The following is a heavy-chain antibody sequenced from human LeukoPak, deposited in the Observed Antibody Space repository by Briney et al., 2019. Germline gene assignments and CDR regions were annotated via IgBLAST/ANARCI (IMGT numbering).Heavy chain of an antibody. CDR3: ARLCCGGELAPDYFDY. CDR1: GYSFTSYW. V-gene: IGHV5-51*01. CDR2: IYPGDSDT. Sequence: GESLKISCKGSGYSFTSYWIGWVRQMPGKGLEWMGIIYPGDSDTRYSPSFQGQVTTSADKSISTAYLQWSSLKASDTAMYYCARLCCGGELAPDYFDYWGQGTLVTVSS. D-gene: IGHD1-26*01. J-gene: IGHJ4*02.